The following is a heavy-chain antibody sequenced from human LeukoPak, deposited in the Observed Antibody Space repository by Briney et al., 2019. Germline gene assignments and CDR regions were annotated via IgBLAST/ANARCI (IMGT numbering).Heavy chain of an antibody. D-gene: IGHD1-26*01. V-gene: IGHV3-21*01. CDR1: GFTFSSTS. J-gene: IGHJ4*02. CDR2: ISSGSSYI. Sequence: PGGSLRLSCAASGFTFSSTSMNWVRQAPGKGLEWVSSISSGSSYIFYADSVKGRFTISRDNAKNSLYLQMNSQRAEDTAVYYCAREFFDREGGTTVLDYWGQGALVTVSS. CDR3: AREFFDREGGTTVLDY.